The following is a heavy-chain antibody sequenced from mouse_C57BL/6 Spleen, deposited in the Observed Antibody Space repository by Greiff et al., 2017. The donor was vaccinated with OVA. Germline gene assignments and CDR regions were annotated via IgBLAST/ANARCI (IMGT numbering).Heavy chain of an antibody. V-gene: IGHV1-54*01. CDR3: ARGLQYYFDY. CDR1: GYAFTNYL. D-gene: IGHD2-2*01. J-gene: IGHJ2*01. CDR2: INPGSGGT. Sequence: QVQLKQSGAELVRPGTSVKVSCKASGYAFTNYLIEWVKQRPGQGLEWIGVINPGSGGTNYNEKFKGKATLTADKSSSTAYMQLSSLTSEDSAVYFCARGLQYYFDYWGQGTTLTVSS.